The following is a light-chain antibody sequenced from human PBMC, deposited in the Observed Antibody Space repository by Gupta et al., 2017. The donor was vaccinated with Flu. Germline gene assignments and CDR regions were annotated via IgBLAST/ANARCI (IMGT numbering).Light chain of an antibody. Sequence: NFLLTQPHSVSASPGKTVTISCTRSSGSIATYFVHWYQQRPGSSPTIIIYEDSQRPSGVPDRFSGSVDISSNSASLTISGLETADEAYYYCQSYDANNRVFGGGTRLTV. CDR3: QSYDANNRV. CDR1: SGSIATYF. CDR2: EDS. J-gene: IGLJ3*02. V-gene: IGLV6-57*01.